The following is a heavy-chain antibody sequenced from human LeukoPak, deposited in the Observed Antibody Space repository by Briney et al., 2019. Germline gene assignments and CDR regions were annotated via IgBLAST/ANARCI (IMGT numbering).Heavy chain of an antibody. J-gene: IGHJ5*02. CDR3: ARDPRWLTPDCTSTSCYENYFDP. CDR1: GYSISSGYQ. V-gene: IGHV4-38-2*02. D-gene: IGHD2-2*01. CDR2: IYHSGSA. Sequence: SETLSLTCGVSGYSISSGYQWAWIRQSPGKGLEWIGSIYHSGSAHYNPSLKSRVTISVETSKNQFSLNMYSMTAADTAVYYCARDPRWLTPDCTSTSCYENYFDPWGQGTLVTVSS.